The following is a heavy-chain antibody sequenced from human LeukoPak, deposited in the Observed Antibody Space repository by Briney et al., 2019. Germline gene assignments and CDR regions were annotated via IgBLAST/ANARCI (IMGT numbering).Heavy chain of an antibody. J-gene: IGHJ2*01. CDR3: AKGVRLSIAVAGKSNLYFDL. D-gene: IGHD6-19*01. Sequence: GGSLRLSCAASGFTFSSYAMSWVRQAPGKGLEWVSAISGSGGSTYYADSVKGRFTISRDNSKNTLYLQMNSLRAEDTAVYYCAKGVRLSIAVAGKSNLYFDLWGRGTLVTVSS. CDR2: ISGSGGST. V-gene: IGHV3-23*01. CDR1: GFTFSSYA.